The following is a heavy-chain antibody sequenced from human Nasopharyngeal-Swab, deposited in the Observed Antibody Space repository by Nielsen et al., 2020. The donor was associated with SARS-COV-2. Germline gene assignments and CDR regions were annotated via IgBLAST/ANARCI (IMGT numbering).Heavy chain of an antibody. D-gene: IGHD3-22*01. V-gene: IGHV3-33*01. CDR1: GFTFSSYG. CDR2: IWYDGSNK. CDR3: ARDYYDSSGYYYFDY. J-gene: IGHJ4*02. Sequence: GESLKISCAASGFTFSSYGMHWVRQAPGKGLELVAVIWYDGSNKYYADSVKGRFTISRDNSKNTLYLQMNSLRAEDTAVYYCARDYYDSSGYYYFDYWGQGTLVTVSS.